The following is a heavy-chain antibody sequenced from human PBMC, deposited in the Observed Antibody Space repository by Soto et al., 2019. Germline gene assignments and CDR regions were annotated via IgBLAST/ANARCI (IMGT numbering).Heavy chain of an antibody. J-gene: IGHJ4*02. CDR3: ARDTPTAPFDY. Sequence: GGSLRLSCAASGFTFSSYRLNWVRQAPGKGLEWVSSITSNNDYIYYADSVRGRFTISRDNAKSSLYLQMNSLRAEDTAVYYCARDTPTAPFDYWGQGTLVTVSS. CDR1: GFTFSSYR. V-gene: IGHV3-21*01. D-gene: IGHD4-17*01. CDR2: ITSNNDYI.